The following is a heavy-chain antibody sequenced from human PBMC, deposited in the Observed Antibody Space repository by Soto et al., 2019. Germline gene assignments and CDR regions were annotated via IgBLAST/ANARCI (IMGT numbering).Heavy chain of an antibody. Sequence: PGGSLRLSSAASGFTFSSYSMNWVRQAPGKGLEWVSSISSSSSYIYYADSVKGRFTISRDNAKNSLYLQMNSLRTEDTAVYYCARAGDFGPYYYDSSGYQAPYYFDYWGQGPLVPVSP. V-gene: IGHV3-21*01. CDR2: ISSSSSYI. J-gene: IGHJ4*02. D-gene: IGHD3-22*01. CDR1: GFTFSSYS. CDR3: ARAGDFGPYYYDSSGYQAPYYFDY.